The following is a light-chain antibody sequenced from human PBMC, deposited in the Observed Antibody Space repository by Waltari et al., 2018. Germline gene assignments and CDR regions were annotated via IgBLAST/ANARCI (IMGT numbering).Light chain of an antibody. J-gene: IGLJ1*01. CDR3: SSYTSSSTLV. CDR1: SSAVGFYNV. Sequence: QSALTQPASVSGSPGQSITISSTGPSSAVGFYNVVSWYQQPPGKVPKLMIYEVSNRPSGVSNRFSGSKSGNTASLTISGLQAEDEADYYCSSYTSSSTLVFGTGTKVTVL. V-gene: IGLV2-14*01. CDR2: EVS.